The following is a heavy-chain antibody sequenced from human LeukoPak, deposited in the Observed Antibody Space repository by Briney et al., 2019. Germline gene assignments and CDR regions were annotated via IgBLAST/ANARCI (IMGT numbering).Heavy chain of an antibody. D-gene: IGHD2-15*01. J-gene: IGHJ5*02. Sequence: PSETLSLTCAVYGGSFSGYYWSWIRQPPGKGLEWIGEINHSGSPNYNPSLKSRVTISVDPSKNQFSLKLSSVTAADPAVYYCARGGIVVVDRWFDPWGQGTLVTVSS. CDR2: INHSGSP. V-gene: IGHV4-34*01. CDR1: GGSFSGYY. CDR3: ARGGIVVVDRWFDP.